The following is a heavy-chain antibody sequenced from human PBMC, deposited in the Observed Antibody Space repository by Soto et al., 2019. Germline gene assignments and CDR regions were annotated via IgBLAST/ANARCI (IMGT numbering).Heavy chain of an antibody. CDR1: GYSISGDYY. D-gene: IGHD6-19*01. CDR2: ISHSGSA. J-gene: IGHJ4*02. Sequence: KTSETLSLTCDVSGYSISGDYYWAWIRQPPGKGLEWIASISHSGSAYSNPSLKSRVAISVDSSRNHFSLTMKFVTAADTAVYYCARGVAVAGRAFDSWGQGTLVTVSS. CDR3: ARGVAVAGRAFDS. V-gene: IGHV4-38-2*01.